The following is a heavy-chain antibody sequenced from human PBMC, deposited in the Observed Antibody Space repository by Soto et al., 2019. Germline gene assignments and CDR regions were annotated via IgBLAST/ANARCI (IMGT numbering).Heavy chain of an antibody. CDR2: IYYSGST. CDR1: GGSTSSGGYY. D-gene: IGHD5-12*01. J-gene: IGHJ6*02. CDR3: ARDRGPPIVATSPANYYYYGMDV. V-gene: IGHV4-31*03. Sequence: PSETLSLTCTVSGGSTSSGGYYWSWIRQHPGKGLEWIGYIYYSGSTYYNPSLKSRVTISVDTSKNQFSLKLSSVTAADTAVYYCARDRGPPIVATSPANYYYYGMDVWGQGTTVTVSS.